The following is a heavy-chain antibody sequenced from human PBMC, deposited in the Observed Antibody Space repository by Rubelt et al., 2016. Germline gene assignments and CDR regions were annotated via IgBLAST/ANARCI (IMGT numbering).Heavy chain of an antibody. Sequence: GSTYYNPSLKSRVTISVDTSKNQFSLKLSSVTAADTAVYYCASRILSIAVAAHFDYWGQGTLVTVSS. D-gene: IGHD6-19*01. V-gene: IGHV4-39*01. J-gene: IGHJ4*02. CDR3: ASRILSIAVAAHFDY. CDR2: GST.